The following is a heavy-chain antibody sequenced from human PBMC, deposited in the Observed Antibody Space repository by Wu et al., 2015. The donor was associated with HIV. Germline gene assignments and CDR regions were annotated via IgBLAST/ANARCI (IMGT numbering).Heavy chain of an antibody. CDR3: ARDNRLEILRSQMLPIWAFDI. Sequence: QAQLVQSGAEVSKPGSSVRVSCKTSGVSFTDSSITWVRQAPGQGLEWLGRIIPAFDRRNYAQKFQDRVTISADISTNTVYLTLTSLRSEDTALYCARDNRLEILRSQMLPIWAFDIWGQGTMLTVSS. CDR2: IIPAFDRR. J-gene: IGHJ3*02. D-gene: IGHD3-16*01. CDR1: GVSFTDSS. V-gene: IGHV1-69*04.